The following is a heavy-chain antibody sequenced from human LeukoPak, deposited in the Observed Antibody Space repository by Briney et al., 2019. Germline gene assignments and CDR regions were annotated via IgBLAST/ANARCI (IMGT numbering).Heavy chain of an antibody. CDR1: GFTFSSYS. CDR3: ARDSPSGSYWGY. CDR2: ISSSSSYI. J-gene: IGHJ4*02. D-gene: IGHD1-26*01. V-gene: IGHV3-21*01. Sequence: GGSLRLSCAASGFTFSSYSMNWVRQAPGKGLEWVSSISSSSSYIYYADSVKGRFTISRDNAKNPLYLQMNSLRAEDTAVYYCARDSPSGSYWGYWGQGTLVTVSS.